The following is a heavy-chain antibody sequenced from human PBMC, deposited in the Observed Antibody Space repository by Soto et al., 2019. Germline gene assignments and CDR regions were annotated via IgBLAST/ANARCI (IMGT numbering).Heavy chain of an antibody. Sequence: EVQLVESGGGLVKPGGSLRLSCAASGFTFSSYSMNWVRQAPGKGLEWVSSISSSSSYIYYADSVKGRFTISRDNAKNSLYLQMNRLRAEDTAVYYCARDGDSGPPGYYYYYYGMDVWGQGTTVTVSS. CDR1: GFTFSSYS. V-gene: IGHV3-21*01. D-gene: IGHD5-12*01. CDR2: ISSSSSYI. J-gene: IGHJ6*02. CDR3: ARDGDSGPPGYYYYYYGMDV.